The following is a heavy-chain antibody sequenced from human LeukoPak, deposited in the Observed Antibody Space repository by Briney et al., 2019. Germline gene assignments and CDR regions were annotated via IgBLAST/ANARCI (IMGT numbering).Heavy chain of an antibody. J-gene: IGHJ4*02. V-gene: IGHV4-39*01. CDR2: MYYSENT. Sequence: SETLSLTCTVSGGSISSGGYSWDWLRQTPGKGLEWIASMYYSENTYYNPSLRSRVTISVDTSENQFSLKLSSVTAADTAVYYCARGGTTVTTQEYWGQGTLVTVSS. CDR3: ARGGTTVTTQEY. D-gene: IGHD4-17*01. CDR1: GGSISSGGYS.